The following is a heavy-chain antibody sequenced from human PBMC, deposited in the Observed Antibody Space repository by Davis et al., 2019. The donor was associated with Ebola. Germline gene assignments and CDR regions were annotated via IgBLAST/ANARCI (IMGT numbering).Heavy chain of an antibody. CDR3: ARGGLRYCSSTSCYTLYFDY. CDR2: IYHSGST. V-gene: IGHV4-4*02. D-gene: IGHD2-2*02. J-gene: IGHJ4*02. CDR1: GGSISSSNW. Sequence: SETLSLTCAVSGGSISSSNWWSWVRQPPGKGLEWIGEIYHSGSTNYNPSLTRRVTISVDQSKNQFSLKLSSVTAADTAVYYCARGGLRYCSSTSCYTLYFDYWGQGTLVTVSS.